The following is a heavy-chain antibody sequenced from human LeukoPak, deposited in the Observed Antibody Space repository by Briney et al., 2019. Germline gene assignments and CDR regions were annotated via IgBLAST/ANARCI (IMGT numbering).Heavy chain of an antibody. Sequence: GGSLRLSCAASGFTFSSYTMNWVRQAPGKGLEWVSSISSTGSNIYYADSVKGRFTISRDNAKNSLYLQMNSLRAEDTAVYYCASARYSENWGQGTLVTVSS. D-gene: IGHD1-26*01. J-gene: IGHJ4*02. V-gene: IGHV3-21*01. CDR1: GFTFSSYT. CDR3: ASARYSEN. CDR2: ISSTGSNI.